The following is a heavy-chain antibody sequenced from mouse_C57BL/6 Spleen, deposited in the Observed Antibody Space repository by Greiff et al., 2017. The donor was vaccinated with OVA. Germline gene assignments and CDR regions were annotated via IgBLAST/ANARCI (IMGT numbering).Heavy chain of an antibody. D-gene: IGHD2-4*01. CDR3: ANDYGAMDY. V-gene: IGHV5-17*01. CDR2: ISSGSSTI. J-gene: IGHJ4*01. CDR1: GFTFSDYG. Sequence: EVNVVESGGGLVKPGGSLKLSCAASGFTFSDYGMHWVRQAPEQGLEWVAYISSGSSTIYYADTVKGRFTISRDNAKNTLCLQMTRLRSEDSAMYYCANDYGAMDYWGQGTSVTVSS.